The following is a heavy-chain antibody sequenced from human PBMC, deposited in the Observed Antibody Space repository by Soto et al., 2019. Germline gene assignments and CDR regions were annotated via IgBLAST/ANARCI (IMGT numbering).Heavy chain of an antibody. J-gene: IGHJ3*02. D-gene: IGHD3-3*01. V-gene: IGHV4-34*01. Sequence: PSETLSLTCAVYGGSSSGYYWSWIRQPPGKGLEWIGEINHSGSTNYNPSLKSRVTISVDMSKNQFSLKLSSVTAADTAVYYCARGRLYYDFWSGYHGAFDIWGQGTMVTVSS. CDR2: INHSGST. CDR1: GGSSSGYY. CDR3: ARGRLYYDFWSGYHGAFDI.